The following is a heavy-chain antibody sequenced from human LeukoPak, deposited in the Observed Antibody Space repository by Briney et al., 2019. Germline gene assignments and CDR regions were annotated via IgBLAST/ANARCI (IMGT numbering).Heavy chain of an antibody. V-gene: IGHV3-48*03. CDR2: ISSSGSTI. D-gene: IGHD6-6*01. J-gene: IGHJ4*02. CDR1: GFTFSSYE. CDR3: AKLGKTARFHIFPYYFDY. Sequence: GGSLRLSCAASGFTFSSYEMNWVRQAPGKGLEWVSYISSSGSTIYYADSVKGRFTISRDNAKNSLYLQMNSLRAEDTAVYYCAKLGKTARFHIFPYYFDYWGQGTLVTVSS.